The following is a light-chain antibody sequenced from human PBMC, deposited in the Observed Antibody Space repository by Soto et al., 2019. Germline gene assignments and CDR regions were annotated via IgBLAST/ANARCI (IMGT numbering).Light chain of an antibody. V-gene: IGKV3-20*01. Sequence: EIVLTQSPGTLSLSPGERATLSCRASQSVSSSYLAWYQQKPGQAPRLLIYGASSRATGIPDRFSGSGSGTDFTLTIIRLEPEDFAVYYCHQYGSSTGTFGQGTKVEIK. CDR3: HQYGSSTGT. CDR1: QSVSSSY. CDR2: GAS. J-gene: IGKJ1*01.